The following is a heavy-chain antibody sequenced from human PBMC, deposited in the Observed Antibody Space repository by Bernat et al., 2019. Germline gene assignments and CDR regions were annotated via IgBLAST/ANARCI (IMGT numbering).Heavy chain of an antibody. CDR3: ASGTSTSAPAMDV. Sequence: QVQLVESGGGLVKPGGSLRLSCSASGFTFSDYYMSWIRQAPGKGLEWVSYISSSRSYTNYADSVKGRFTISRDNAKKSRYLQMNSLIAEDTAVYYCASGTSTSAPAMDVWGKGTTVTVSS. J-gene: IGHJ6*03. CDR2: ISSSRSYT. V-gene: IGHV3-11*05. CDR1: GFTFSDYY.